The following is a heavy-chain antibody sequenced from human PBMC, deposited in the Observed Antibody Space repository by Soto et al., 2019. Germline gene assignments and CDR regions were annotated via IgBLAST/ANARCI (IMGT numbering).Heavy chain of an antibody. CDR1: GFTFSSYA. V-gene: IGHV3-23*01. Sequence: EVQLLESGGGLVQPGGSLRLSCAASGFTFSSYAMSWVRQAPGKGLEWVSAISGSGGSTYYADSVKGRFTISRDKSKNTLYLQMNGLRAEDTAVYYCAKARGVFSGMDVGGQGTTVTVSS. J-gene: IGHJ6*02. D-gene: IGHD3-16*02. CDR3: AKARGVFSGMDV. CDR2: ISGSGGST.